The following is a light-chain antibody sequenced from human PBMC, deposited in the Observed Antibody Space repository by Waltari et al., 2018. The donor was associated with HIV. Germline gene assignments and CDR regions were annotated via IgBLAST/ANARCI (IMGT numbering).Light chain of an antibody. Sequence: ELTQPPSVSVSPGQTATISCSGDILARKYAYWFQQKPGQAPVLLIYKDNERPTAITGRFSGSSSGATVTLTITGVRAEDEAYYYCQGIDRSGRKVFGGGTRLTVL. CDR3: QGIDRSGRKV. V-gene: IGLV3-25*03. CDR1: ILARKY. CDR2: KDN. J-gene: IGLJ2*01.